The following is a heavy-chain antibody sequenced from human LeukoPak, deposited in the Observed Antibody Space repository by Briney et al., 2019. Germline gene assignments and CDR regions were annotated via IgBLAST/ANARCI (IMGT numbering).Heavy chain of an antibody. CDR1: GGSISSYY. J-gene: IGHJ5*02. Sequence: PSETLSLTCTVSGGSISSYYWSWIRQPPGKGLEWIGYIYYSGSTNYNPSLKSRVTISVDRSKNQFSLKLSSVTAADTAVYYCASCPTQDYGDSGVGNWFDPWGQGTLVTVSS. CDR2: IYYSGST. CDR3: ASCPTQDYGDSGVGNWFDP. D-gene: IGHD4-17*01. V-gene: IGHV4-59*12.